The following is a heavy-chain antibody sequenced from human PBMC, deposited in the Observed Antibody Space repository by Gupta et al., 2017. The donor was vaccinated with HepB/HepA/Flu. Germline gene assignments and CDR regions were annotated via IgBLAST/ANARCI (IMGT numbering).Heavy chain of an antibody. Sequence: QVQLVESGGGVVQPGRSLRLSCAASGFTFSSYAMPWVRPAPGKGLEWVAVISYDGSNKYYADSVKGRFTISRDNSKNTLYLQMNSLRAEDTAVYYCARDGYEYYYDSSGFEIDYWGQGTLVTVSS. CDR1: GFTFSSYA. J-gene: IGHJ4*02. D-gene: IGHD3-22*01. CDR3: ARDGYEYYYDSSGFEIDY. V-gene: IGHV3-30-3*01. CDR2: ISYDGSNK.